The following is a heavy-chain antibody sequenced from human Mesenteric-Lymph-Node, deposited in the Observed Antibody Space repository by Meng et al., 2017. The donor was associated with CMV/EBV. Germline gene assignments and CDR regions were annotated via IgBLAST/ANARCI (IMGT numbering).Heavy chain of an antibody. CDR3: AKSTHYDDINGYPTCFDY. J-gene: IGHJ4*02. CDR1: GYTFTDHY. CDR2: INPNSGGA. V-gene: IGHV1-2*02. Sequence: ASVKVSCKASGYTFTDHYIHWVRQAPGQGLEWMGWINPNSGGAHYAQKFQGRVSMTRDTSISTSYMEVSRLTSDDTAVYYCAKSTHYDDINGYPTCFDYWGQGTPVTVSS. D-gene: IGHD3-22*01.